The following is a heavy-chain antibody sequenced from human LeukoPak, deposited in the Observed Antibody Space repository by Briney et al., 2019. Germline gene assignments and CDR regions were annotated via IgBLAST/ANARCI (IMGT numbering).Heavy chain of an antibody. CDR1: GGTFSSYA. CDR2: IFPIFGTA. V-gene: IGHV1-69*01. D-gene: IGHD3-10*01. Sequence: SVKVSCKASGGTFSSYAISWVRQAPGQGLEWMGGIFPIFGTANYAQKFQGRVTITADESTSTAYMELSSLRSEDTAVYYCAGCLVRGVIIKGNWFDPWGQGTLVTVSS. CDR3: AGCLVRGVIIKGNWFDP. J-gene: IGHJ5*02.